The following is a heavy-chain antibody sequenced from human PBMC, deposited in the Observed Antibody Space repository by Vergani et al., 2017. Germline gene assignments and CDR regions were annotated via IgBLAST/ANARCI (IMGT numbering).Heavy chain of an antibody. J-gene: IGHJ4*02. Sequence: QVQLVESGGGVVQPGESLRLSCAASGFPFSTYDMQWIRQGPGKGLEFVAFIQFDGSNQYYADSVKGRFTLSRDFSKNTLYLQMNSLRTDDTATYYCAKHFRGWGIDYWGQGTQVIVSS. CDR3: AKHFRGWGIDY. CDR2: IQFDGSNQ. V-gene: IGHV3-30*02. D-gene: IGHD3-16*01. CDR1: GFPFSTYD.